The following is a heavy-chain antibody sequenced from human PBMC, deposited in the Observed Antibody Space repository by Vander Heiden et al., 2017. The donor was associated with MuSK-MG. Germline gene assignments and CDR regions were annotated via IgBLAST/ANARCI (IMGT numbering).Heavy chain of an antibody. Sequence: EVQLLESGGGLVQPGGSLRLPCAASGFTFSPYAMSWVRQAPGKGLEWVSLISATGGSAYYPDSVKGRFTISRDTFRNTLYLQMTSLRAEDSAVYYCAKDRCGGDCSRGFDYWGQGTLVTVSS. V-gene: IGHV3-23*01. CDR3: AKDRCGGDCSRGFDY. D-gene: IGHD2-21*02. J-gene: IGHJ4*02. CDR1: GFTFSPYA. CDR2: ISATGGSA.